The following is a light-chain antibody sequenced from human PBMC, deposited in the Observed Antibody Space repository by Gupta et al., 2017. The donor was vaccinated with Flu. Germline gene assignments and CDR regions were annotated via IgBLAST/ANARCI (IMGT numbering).Light chain of an antibody. CDR3: CSSASSNTYI. CDR2: EVN. CDR1: RCYIGAYNY. Sequence: SVSVPCSGTRCYIGAYNYVSWYQQHPAKAPICLMYEVNKRPAGVADRFSGSKSGNTASLTISGLQEEDEAEYYCCSSASSNTYIFGGGTKVTVL. V-gene: IGLV2-11*02. J-gene: IGLJ1*01.